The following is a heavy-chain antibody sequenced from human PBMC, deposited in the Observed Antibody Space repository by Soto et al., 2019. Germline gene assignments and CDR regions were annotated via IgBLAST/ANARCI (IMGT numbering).Heavy chain of an antibody. J-gene: IGHJ5*02. CDR3: AKVVADPVSWGPFDP. CDR2: VSGSGGST. CDR1: GFTFSSYA. V-gene: IGHV3-23*01. D-gene: IGHD7-27*01. Sequence: PGGSLRLSCAASGFTFSSYAMSWVRQAPGKGLEWVSSVSGSGGSTYYADSVKGRFTISRDNYKNTLYLQMNSLRAEDTAVYYCAKVVADPVSWGPFDPWGQGTLVTVSS.